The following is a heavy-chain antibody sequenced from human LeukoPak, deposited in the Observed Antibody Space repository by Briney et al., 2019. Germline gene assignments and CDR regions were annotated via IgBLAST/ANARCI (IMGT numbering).Heavy chain of an antibody. Sequence: GGSLRLSCAASGFTFDDYAMHWVRQAPGKGLEWVSGISWNSGSIGYADSVKGRFTISRDNAKNSLYLQMNGLRAEDTALYHCAKSIAAAAPNWFDPWGQGTLVTVSS. D-gene: IGHD6-13*01. J-gene: IGHJ5*02. V-gene: IGHV3-9*01. CDR3: AKSIAAAAPNWFDP. CDR2: ISWNSGSI. CDR1: GFTFDDYA.